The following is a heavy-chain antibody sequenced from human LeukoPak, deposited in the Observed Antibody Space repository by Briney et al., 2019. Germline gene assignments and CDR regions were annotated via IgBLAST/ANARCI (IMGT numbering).Heavy chain of an antibody. V-gene: IGHV3-21*01. D-gene: IGHD2-2*01. CDR2: ISSSSSYI. CDR1: GFTFSSYS. J-gene: IGHJ6*03. CDR3: ARVGYCSSTSCYGVLYYYYYMDV. Sequence: GGSLRLSCAASGFTFSSYSMNWVRQAPGKGLEWVSSISSSSSYIYYADSVKGRFTISRDNAKNSLYLQMNSLRAEDTAVFYCARVGYCSSTSCYGVLYYYYYMDVWGKGTTVTVPS.